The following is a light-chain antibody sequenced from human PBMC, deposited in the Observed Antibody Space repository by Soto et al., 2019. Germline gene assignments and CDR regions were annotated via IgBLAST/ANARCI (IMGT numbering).Light chain of an antibody. CDR2: GAS. J-gene: IGKJ2*01. CDR1: QSVSSN. Sequence: EIVMTQSPATLSVSPGERATLSCRASQSVSSNLAWYQQKPGQAPRLLIYGASIRATGIPARFSGSGSGTEFTLTISSLQSEDFAVYYCQQYNNWPLMYNFGQGTRWISN. CDR3: QQYNNWPLMYN. V-gene: IGKV3D-15*01.